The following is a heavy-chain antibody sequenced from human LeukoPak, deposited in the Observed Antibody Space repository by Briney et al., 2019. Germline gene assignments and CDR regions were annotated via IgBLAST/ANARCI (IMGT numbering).Heavy chain of an antibody. V-gene: IGHV3-9*01. Sequence: GGSLRLSCAASGFTFDDYAMHWVRQAPGKGLEWVSGISWNSGSIGYADSVKGRFTISRDNAKNSLYLQMNSLRAEDTALYYCAKAGFFSSGYYLDYWGQGTLVTVSS. CDR2: ISWNSGSI. CDR3: AKAGFFSSGYYLDY. CDR1: GFTFDDYA. J-gene: IGHJ4*02. D-gene: IGHD3-22*01.